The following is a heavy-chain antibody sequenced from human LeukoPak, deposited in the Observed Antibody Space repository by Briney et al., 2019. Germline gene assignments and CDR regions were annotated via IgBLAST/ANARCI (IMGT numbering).Heavy chain of an antibody. CDR3: AKGGRFVFEV. J-gene: IGHJ3*01. CDR1: GFPFSAYD. Sequence: PGGSLRLSCAASGFPFSAYDMRWVRHAPGEGLEWVSVISRSGPTYYTDSVKGRFPISRDNSERPLNRQMNALKPKATAIYICAKGGRFVFEVWGQGTLVAVSS. CDR2: ISRSGPT. V-gene: IGHV3-23*01. D-gene: IGHD3-16*01.